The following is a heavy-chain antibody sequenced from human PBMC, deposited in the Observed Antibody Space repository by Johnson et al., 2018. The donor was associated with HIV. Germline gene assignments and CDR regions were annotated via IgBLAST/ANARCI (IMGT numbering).Heavy chain of an antibody. Sequence: VQLVESGGGLVQPGGSLRLSCAASGFTFSSYWMSWVRQAPGKGLEWVANIRQEGSEKHYVDSVKGRFTISRDNAKNSLYLQINSLRAEDTAVYYCARIQYNFWSDPDAFDIWGQGTIVIVSS. V-gene: IGHV3-7*01. CDR3: ARIQYNFWSDPDAFDI. CDR2: IRQEGSEK. CDR1: GFTFSSYW. D-gene: IGHD3-3*01. J-gene: IGHJ3*02.